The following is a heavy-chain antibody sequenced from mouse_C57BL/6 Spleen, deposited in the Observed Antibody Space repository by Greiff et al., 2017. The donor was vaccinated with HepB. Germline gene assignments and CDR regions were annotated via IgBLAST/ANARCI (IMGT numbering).Heavy chain of an antibody. D-gene: IGHD5-1*01. CDR1: GFTFSSYA. Sequence: EVKVVESGEGLVKPGGSLKLSCAASGFTFSSYAMSWVRQTPEKRLEWVAYISSGGDYIYYADTVKGRFTISRDNARNTLYLQMSSLKSEDTAMYYCTRDGSTHYFDYWGQGTTLTVSS. J-gene: IGHJ2*01. CDR2: ISSGGDYI. CDR3: TRDGSTHYFDY. V-gene: IGHV5-9-1*02.